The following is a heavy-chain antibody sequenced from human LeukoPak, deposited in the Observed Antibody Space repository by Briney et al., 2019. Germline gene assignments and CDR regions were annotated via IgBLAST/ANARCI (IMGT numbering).Heavy chain of an antibody. CDR3: ARVRMVRGAYSGYYFDY. CDR2: IIPIFGTA. Sequence: SVKVSCKASGGTFSSYAISWVRQAPGQGLEWMGGIIPIFGTANYAQKFQGRVTITADKSTSTAYMELSSLRSEDTAVYYCARVRMVRGAYSGYYFDYWGQGTLVTVSS. J-gene: IGHJ4*02. V-gene: IGHV1-69*06. CDR1: GGTFSSYA. D-gene: IGHD3-10*01.